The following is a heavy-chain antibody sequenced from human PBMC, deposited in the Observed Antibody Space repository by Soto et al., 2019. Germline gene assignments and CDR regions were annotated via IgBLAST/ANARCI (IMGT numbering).Heavy chain of an antibody. J-gene: IGHJ3*02. CDR1: GGSISSSSYY. Sequence: QLQLQESGPGLVKPSETLSLTCTVSGGSISSSSYYWGWIRQPPGKGLEWIGSIYYSGSTYYNPSLKSRVTISVDTSKNQFSLKLSSVTAADTAVYYCARHFPVHEDNAFDIWGQGTMVTVSS. CDR3: ARHFPVHEDNAFDI. V-gene: IGHV4-39*01. CDR2: IYYSGST. D-gene: IGHD2-15*01.